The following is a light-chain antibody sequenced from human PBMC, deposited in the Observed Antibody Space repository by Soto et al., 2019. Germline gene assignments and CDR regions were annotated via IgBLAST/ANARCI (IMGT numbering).Light chain of an antibody. CDR3: QQYYKLTWT. V-gene: IGKV3-20*01. J-gene: IGKJ1*01. CDR1: QSVSSSF. CDR2: AAS. Sequence: EIVLTQSPGTLYLSPGERATLSCRASQSVSSSFLAWYQQRRGQAPRLFIYAASNTEPGIPDRFSGSGAGTECTRTISSLQSEDFEVYCCQQYYKLTWTFGQGTKVDI.